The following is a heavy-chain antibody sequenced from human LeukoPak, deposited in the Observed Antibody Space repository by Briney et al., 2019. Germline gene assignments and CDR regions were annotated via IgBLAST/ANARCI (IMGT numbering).Heavy chain of an antibody. D-gene: IGHD3-10*01. CDR1: GFNFNNFA. CDR3: AKDHYYGSGSVGVFDI. Sequence: GGSLRLSCAASGFNFNNFAMSWVRQAPGKGLEWLSAMTGPADTTYYAESVKGRFTISRDYSKSMVFLQMNSLRVEDTAIYYCAKDHYYGSGSVGVFDIWGQGTMVTVSS. V-gene: IGHV3-23*01. CDR2: MTGPADTT. J-gene: IGHJ3*02.